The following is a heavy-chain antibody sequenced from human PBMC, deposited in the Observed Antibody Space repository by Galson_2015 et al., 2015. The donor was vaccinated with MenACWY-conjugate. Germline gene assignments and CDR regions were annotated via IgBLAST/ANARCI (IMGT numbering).Heavy chain of an antibody. Sequence: LRLSCAVSGFPFSRYWMHWVRQAPGKGLEWVADIKPDGSEKYYADSVKGRFTISRDNVKNSLYLQMNSLRAEDTAVYYCASEDYYYDSSSRRKLSMDYWGQGTLVTVSS. CDR1: GFPFSRYW. CDR3: ASEDYYYDSSSRRKLSMDY. J-gene: IGHJ4*02. V-gene: IGHV3-7*03. CDR2: IKPDGSEK. D-gene: IGHD3-22*01.